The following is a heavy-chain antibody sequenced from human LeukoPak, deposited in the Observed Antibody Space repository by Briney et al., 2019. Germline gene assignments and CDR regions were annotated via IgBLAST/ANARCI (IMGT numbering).Heavy chain of an antibody. D-gene: IGHD3-16*01. CDR2: ISYVGSNK. J-gene: IGHJ6*02. CDR1: RFTFSSYA. CDR3: ARGGHWAKDYYYGMDV. V-gene: IGHV3-30-3*01. Sequence: PGRSLRLSCAASRFTFSSYAMHWVRQAPGKGLEWVAVISYVGSNKYYADSVKGRFTISRDNSKNTRYLQMNSLRAEDTAVYYCARGGHWAKDYYYGMDVWGQGTTVTVSS.